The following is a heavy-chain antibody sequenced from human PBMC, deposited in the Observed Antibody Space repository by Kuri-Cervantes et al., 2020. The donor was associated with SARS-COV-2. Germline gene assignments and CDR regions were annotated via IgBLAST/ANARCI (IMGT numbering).Heavy chain of an antibody. CDR1: RFTFSNAW. J-gene: IGHJ6*02. V-gene: IGHV3-15*01. D-gene: IGHD3-10*01. CDR2: IKSKTDGGTT. CDR3: TTVRGGSGSYGAYYYYYYGMDV. Sequence: GGSLRLSCAASRFTFSNAWMSWVRQAPGKGLEWVGRIKSKTDGGTTDYAAPVKGRFTISRDDSKNTLYLQMNSLKTEDTAVYYCTTVRGGSGSYGAYYYYYYGMDVWGQGTTVTVSS.